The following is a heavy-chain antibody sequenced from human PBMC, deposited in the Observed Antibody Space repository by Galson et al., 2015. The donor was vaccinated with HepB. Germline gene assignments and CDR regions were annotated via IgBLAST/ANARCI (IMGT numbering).Heavy chain of an antibody. V-gene: IGHV4-59*01. CDR2: IYYSGST. D-gene: IGHD4-23*01. CDR3: ARTPSRGGFDS. CDR1: GDSINNYY. Sequence: CIVSGDSINNYYWSWLRQSPGKGLEWIGYIYYSGSTKYNPSFTSRVTISVDTSKNQFSLRLNSVTPADTAIYYCARTPSRGGFDSWGQGTQVTVSS. J-gene: IGHJ4*02.